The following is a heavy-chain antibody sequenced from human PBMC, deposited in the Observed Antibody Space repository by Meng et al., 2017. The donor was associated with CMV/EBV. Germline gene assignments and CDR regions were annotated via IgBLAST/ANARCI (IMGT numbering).Heavy chain of an antibody. CDR1: GFTFSSYA. CDR3: ARDSRIVVVLDGMDV. J-gene: IGHJ6*02. Sequence: GESLKISYAASGFTFSSYAMHWVRQAPGKGLEWVAVISYDGSNKYYADSVKGRFTISRDNSKNTLYLQMNSLRAEDTAVYYCARDSRIVVVLDGMDVWGQGTTVTVSS. D-gene: IGHD2-2*01. CDR2: ISYDGSNK. V-gene: IGHV3-30*04.